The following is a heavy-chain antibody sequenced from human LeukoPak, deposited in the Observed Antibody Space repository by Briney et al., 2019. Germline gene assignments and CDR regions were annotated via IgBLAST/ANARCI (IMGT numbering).Heavy chain of an antibody. V-gene: IGHV3-11*04. CDR1: GFTFSDYN. Sequence: GGSLRLSCAASGFTFSDYNMRWIRQAPGKGLEWVSSISRSGSTKYYADSVKGRFTISRDNAKNSLFLQMNSLRSQDAAVYYCARGAINPLLYYFDYWGQGTLVTVSS. D-gene: IGHD2-21*01. CDR3: ARGAINPLLYYFDY. CDR2: ISRSGSTK. J-gene: IGHJ4*02.